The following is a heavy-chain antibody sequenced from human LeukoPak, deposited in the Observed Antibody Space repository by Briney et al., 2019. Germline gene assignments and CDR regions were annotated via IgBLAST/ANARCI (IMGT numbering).Heavy chain of an antibody. D-gene: IGHD3-22*01. J-gene: IGHJ1*01. CDR1: GFTFSSYG. CDR3: AKDGPPPRMTAYYYDSSGPLH. CDR2: IRYDGSNK. Sequence: GGSLRLSCAASGFTFSSYGMHWVRQAPGKGLEWVAFIRYDGSNKYYADSVKGRFTISRDNSKNTLYLQMNRLRAEDTAVYYCAKDGPPPRMTAYYYDSSGPLHWGQGTLVTVSS. V-gene: IGHV3-30*02.